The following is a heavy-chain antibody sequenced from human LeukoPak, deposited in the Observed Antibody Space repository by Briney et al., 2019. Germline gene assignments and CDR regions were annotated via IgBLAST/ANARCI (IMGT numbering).Heavy chain of an antibody. CDR3: VRDRGENWFDP. Sequence: SVKVPCKASGGTFSNYAISWVRQAPGQGLEWMGGIIPIFGTANYAQKFQGRVTISTDESTSTAYMELSSLRSEDTAVYYCVRDRGENWFDPWGQGTLVTVSS. CDR2: IIPIFGTA. J-gene: IGHJ5*02. D-gene: IGHD3-16*01. V-gene: IGHV1-69*05. CDR1: GGTFSNYA.